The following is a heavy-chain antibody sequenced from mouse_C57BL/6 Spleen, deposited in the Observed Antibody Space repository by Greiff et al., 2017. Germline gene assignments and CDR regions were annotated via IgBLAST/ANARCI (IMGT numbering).Heavy chain of an antibody. CDR1: GFTFSSYA. CDR2: ISSGGDYI. V-gene: IGHV5-9-1*02. CDR3: TRGDAYYWYFDV. J-gene: IGHJ1*03. Sequence: EVQLMESGEGLVKPGGSLKLSCAASGFTFSSYAMSWVRQTPEKRLEWVAYISSGGDYIYYADTVKGRFTIARDNARNTLYLQMSSLKSEDTAMYYCTRGDAYYWYFDVWGTGTTVTVAS.